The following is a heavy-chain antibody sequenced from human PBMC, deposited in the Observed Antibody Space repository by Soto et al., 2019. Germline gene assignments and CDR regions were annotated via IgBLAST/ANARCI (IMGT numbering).Heavy chain of an antibody. CDR2: ISGSGGST. D-gene: IGHD3-16*02. CDR3: AKESPPDYVWGSYRYPPDAFDI. V-gene: IGHV3-23*01. Sequence: GGSLRLSCAASGFTFSSYAMSWVRQAPGKGLEWVSAISGSGGSTYYADSVKGRFTISRDNSKNTLYLQMNSLRAEDTAVYYCAKESPPDYVWGSYRYPPDAFDIWGQGTMVTVSS. J-gene: IGHJ3*02. CDR1: GFTFSSYA.